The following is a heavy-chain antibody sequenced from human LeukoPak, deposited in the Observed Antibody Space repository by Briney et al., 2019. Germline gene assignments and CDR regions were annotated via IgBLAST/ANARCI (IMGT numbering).Heavy chain of an antibody. Sequence: PGGSLRLSRAASGFTVSSNDMSWVRQAPGKGLECISVIYSGGSTGYADSVKGRLTISRDNSKNTLYLQMNSLRAEDTAVYYCARVVDHDYGDYYLDYWGQGTLVTVSS. V-gene: IGHV3-53*01. J-gene: IGHJ4*02. D-gene: IGHD4-17*01. CDR3: ARVVDHDYGDYYLDY. CDR2: IYSGGST. CDR1: GFTVSSND.